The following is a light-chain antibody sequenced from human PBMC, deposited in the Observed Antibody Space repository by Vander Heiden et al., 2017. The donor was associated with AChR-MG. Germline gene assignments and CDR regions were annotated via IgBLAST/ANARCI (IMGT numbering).Light chain of an antibody. CDR2: DVS. J-gene: IGLJ2*01. V-gene: IGLV2-11*01. CDR3: CSYAGSYTFDVV. CDR1: SSDVGGYNY. Sequence: QSALTQPRPVSGSAGQSVTISCTGASSDVGGYNYVSWYQQHPGKAPKLMIYDVSKRPSGVPDRFSGSKSGNTASLTISGLQAEDEADYYCCSYAGSYTFDVVFGGGTKLTVL.